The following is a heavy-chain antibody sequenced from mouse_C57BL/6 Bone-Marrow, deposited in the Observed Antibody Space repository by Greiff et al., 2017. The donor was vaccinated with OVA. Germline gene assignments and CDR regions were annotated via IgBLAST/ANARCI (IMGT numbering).Heavy chain of an antibody. J-gene: IGHJ4*01. Sequence: EVNLVESGGGLVKPGGSLKLSCAASGFTFSSYAMSWVRQTPEKRLEWVATISDGGSYTYYPDNVKGRFTISRDNAKNNLYLQMSHLKSEDTAMYYCARDWLRRNYAMDYWGQGTSVTVSS. CDR3: ARDWLRRNYAMDY. V-gene: IGHV5-4*01. D-gene: IGHD2-2*01. CDR1: GFTFSSYA. CDR2: ISDGGSYT.